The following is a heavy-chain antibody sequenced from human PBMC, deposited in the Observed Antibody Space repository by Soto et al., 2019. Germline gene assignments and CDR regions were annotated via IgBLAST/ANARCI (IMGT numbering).Heavy chain of an antibody. J-gene: IGHJ4*02. CDR3: ARDDDYEANGLDY. D-gene: IGHD4-17*01. Sequence: GGSLRLSCVGSGFTFSRYGMHWLRQAPGEGLEWMAVIVNDGSDRDYAASVAGRFTISRDNPKNTLYLQMDNLGVDDTAMYYCARDDDYEANGLDYWGQGTLVTVSS. CDR2: IVNDGSDR. CDR1: GFTFSRYG. V-gene: IGHV3-33*01.